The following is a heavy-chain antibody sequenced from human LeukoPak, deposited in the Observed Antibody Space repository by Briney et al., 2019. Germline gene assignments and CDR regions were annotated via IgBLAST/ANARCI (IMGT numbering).Heavy chain of an antibody. CDR2: ISGTGSST. Sequence: GGSLRLSCAASGFTFSSYAMSWVRQAPGEGLEWVSAISGTGSSTYYADSVKGRFTISRDNSKNTLYLQMNSLRAEDTAVYYCARDRSGLDIWGQGTMVTVSS. J-gene: IGHJ3*02. V-gene: IGHV3-23*01. CDR3: ARDRSGLDI. CDR1: GFTFSSYA. D-gene: IGHD3-16*01.